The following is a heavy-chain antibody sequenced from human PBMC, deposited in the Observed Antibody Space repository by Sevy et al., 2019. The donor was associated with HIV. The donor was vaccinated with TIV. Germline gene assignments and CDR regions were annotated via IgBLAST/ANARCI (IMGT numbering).Heavy chain of an antibody. J-gene: IGHJ3*02. D-gene: IGHD4-17*01. CDR1: GFTFSSYA. CDR3: ARESAIVRLLDAFDI. V-gene: IGHV3-30-3*01. CDR2: ISYDGSNK. Sequence: GSLRLSCAASGFTFSSYAMHWVRQAPGKGLEWVAVISYDGSNKYYADSVKGRFTISRDNSKNTLYLQMNSLRAEDTAVYYCARESAIVRLLDAFDIWGQGTMVTVSS.